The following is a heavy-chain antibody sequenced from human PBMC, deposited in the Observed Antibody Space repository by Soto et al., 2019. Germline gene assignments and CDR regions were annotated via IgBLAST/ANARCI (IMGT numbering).Heavy chain of an antibody. D-gene: IGHD6-13*01. Sequence: QVQLVQSGAEVKKPGASVKVSCKASGYTFTSYGISWVRQAPGQGLEWLGWISAYNGNTNYAQKLRGRVTMTADTSTSTAYMELRSLRSDDTAVYYCARDLLRYSSSWYGTPLTYNWFDPWGQGTLVTVSS. J-gene: IGHJ5*02. CDR1: GYTFTSYG. CDR2: ISAYNGNT. V-gene: IGHV1-18*04. CDR3: ARDLLRYSSSWYGTPLTYNWFDP.